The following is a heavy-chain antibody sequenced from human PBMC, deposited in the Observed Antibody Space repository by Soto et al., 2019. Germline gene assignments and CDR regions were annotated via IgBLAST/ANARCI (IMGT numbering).Heavy chain of an antibody. CDR2: ISSSGYST. Sequence: PXGSLLLSCAASGFTFNNYAMSWVRQAPGKGLEWVSAISSSGYSTYYADSVKGRFTISRDNSKNTVYLQMNNLRAEDTAVYYCAKGSVVVAAKFDSWGQGTLVTVSS. CDR1: GFTFNNYA. D-gene: IGHD2-21*02. V-gene: IGHV3-23*01. CDR3: AKGSVVVAAKFDS. J-gene: IGHJ4*02.